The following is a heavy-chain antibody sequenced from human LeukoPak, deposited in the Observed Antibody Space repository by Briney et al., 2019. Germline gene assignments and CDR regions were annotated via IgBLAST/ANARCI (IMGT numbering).Heavy chain of an antibody. D-gene: IGHD6-19*01. CDR3: ARAVRGSGFPFDY. CDR2: IYHSGST. CDR1: GGSISSGGYS. Sequence: SQTLSLTCAVSGGSISSGGYSWSWIRQPPGKGLEWIGYIYHSGSTYYNPSLKSRVTISVDRSKNQFSLRLSSVTAADTAVYYCARAVRGSGFPFDYWGQGTLVTVSS. J-gene: IGHJ4*02. V-gene: IGHV4-30-2*01.